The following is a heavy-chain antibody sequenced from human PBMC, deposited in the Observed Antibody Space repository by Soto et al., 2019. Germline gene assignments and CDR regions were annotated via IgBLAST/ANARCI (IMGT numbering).Heavy chain of an antibody. CDR1: GFTFSSYG. V-gene: IGHV3-30*03. CDR2: ISYDGSNK. J-gene: IGHJ6*02. CDR3: ARDDSSSSYYYYYYGMDV. Sequence: GGSLRLSXAASGFTFSSYGMHWVRQAPGKGLEWVAVISYDGSNKYYADSVKGRFTISRDNAKNSLYLQMNSLRAEDTAVYYCARDDSSSSYYYYYYGMDVWGQGTTVTVSS. D-gene: IGHD6-6*01.